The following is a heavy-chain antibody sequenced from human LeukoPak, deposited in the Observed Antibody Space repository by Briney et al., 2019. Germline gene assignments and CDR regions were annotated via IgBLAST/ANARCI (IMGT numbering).Heavy chain of an antibody. CDR3: AKDLFYYDSSGYYQRYFQH. CDR1: GFTFSSYA. D-gene: IGHD3-22*01. V-gene: IGHV3-23*01. Sequence: GGSLRLSCAASGFTFSSYAMSWDRQAPGKGLEWVSAISGSGGSTYYADSVKGRFTISRDNSKNTLYLQMNSLRAEDTAVYYCAKDLFYYDSSGYYQRYFQHWGQGTLVTVSS. J-gene: IGHJ1*01. CDR2: ISGSGGST.